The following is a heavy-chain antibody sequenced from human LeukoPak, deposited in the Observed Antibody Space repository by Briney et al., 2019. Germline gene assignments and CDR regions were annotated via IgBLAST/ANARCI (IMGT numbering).Heavy chain of an antibody. CDR3: ARGYYFDY. CDR2: INHSEST. Sequence: SETLSLTYAVYGGSFSGYYWSWIRQPPGKGLEWIGEINHSESTNYNPSLKSRVTISVDTSKNQFSLKLSSVAAADTAVYYCARGYYFDYWGQGTLVTVSS. V-gene: IGHV4-34*01. J-gene: IGHJ4*02. CDR1: GGSFSGYY.